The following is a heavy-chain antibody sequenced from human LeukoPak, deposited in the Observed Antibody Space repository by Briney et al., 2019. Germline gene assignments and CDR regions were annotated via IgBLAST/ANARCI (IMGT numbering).Heavy chain of an antibody. CDR2: ISSSSSYI. J-gene: IGHJ4*02. CDR1: GFTFSSYG. Sequence: GGSLTLSCAASGFTFSSYGMSWVRQAPGKGLEWVSSISSSSSYIYYADSVKGRFTISRDNAKNSLYLQMNSLRVEDTAVYYCASGGHIDYCGQGTLVTVSS. CDR3: ASGGHIDY. V-gene: IGHV3-21*01. D-gene: IGHD3-16*01.